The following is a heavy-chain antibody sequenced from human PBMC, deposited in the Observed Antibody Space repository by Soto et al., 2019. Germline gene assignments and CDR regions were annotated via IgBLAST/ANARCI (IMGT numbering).Heavy chain of an antibody. V-gene: IGHV1-69*13. J-gene: IGHJ3*02. CDR1: GGTFSSYA. D-gene: IGHD1-1*01. Sequence: SVKVSCKASGGTFSSYAISWVRQAPGQGLEWMGGIIPIFGTANYAQKFQGRVTITADESTSTAYMELSSLRSEDTAVYYCARDARNDYKGDFDSWGQGTMVTVAS. CDR2: IIPIFGTA. CDR3: ARDARNDYKGDFDS.